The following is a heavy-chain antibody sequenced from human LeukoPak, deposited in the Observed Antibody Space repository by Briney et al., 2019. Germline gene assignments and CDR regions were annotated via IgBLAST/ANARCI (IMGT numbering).Heavy chain of an antibody. CDR3: ARVVRSDSFDYDYYYAMDV. V-gene: IGHV1-18*01. J-gene: IGHJ6*02. CDR2: ISDSNGNT. D-gene: IGHD2-8*01. Sequence: ASVKVSCKASGFTFTRYSITWVRQAPGKGHEWMGWISDSNGNTNYAQKYQGRVTMTTDTSTRTAYMELRSLRSDDTAVYYCARVVRSDSFDYDYYYAMDVWGQGTTVTVSS. CDR1: GFTFTRYS.